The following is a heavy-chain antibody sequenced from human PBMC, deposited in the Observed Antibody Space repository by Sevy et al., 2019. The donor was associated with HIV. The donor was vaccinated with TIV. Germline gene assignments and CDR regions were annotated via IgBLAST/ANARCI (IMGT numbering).Heavy chain of an antibody. V-gene: IGHV1-69*06. Sequence: ASVKVSCKASGGTFSSYAISRVRQAPGQGLEWMGGIIPIFGTANYAQKFQGRVTITADKSTSTAYMELSSLRSEDTAVYYCARMADYGSGNQNFDYWGQGTLVTVSS. CDR1: GGTFSSYA. J-gene: IGHJ4*02. D-gene: IGHD3-10*01. CDR3: ARMADYGSGNQNFDY. CDR2: IIPIFGTA.